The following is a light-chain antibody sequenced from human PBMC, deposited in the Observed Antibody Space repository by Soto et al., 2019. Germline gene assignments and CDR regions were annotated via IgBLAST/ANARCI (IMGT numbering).Light chain of an antibody. Sequence: DIQMTQSPSSLSASIGDRVTITCRASQSISSYLNWFQQKPGEAPKLLIQAASSLQSGVPSRFSGSGSGTDFTLTINSLQPEDFATYYCQQGYSNPWTFGQGTKVDIK. J-gene: IGKJ1*01. CDR3: QQGYSNPWT. CDR2: AAS. CDR1: QSISSY. V-gene: IGKV1-39*01.